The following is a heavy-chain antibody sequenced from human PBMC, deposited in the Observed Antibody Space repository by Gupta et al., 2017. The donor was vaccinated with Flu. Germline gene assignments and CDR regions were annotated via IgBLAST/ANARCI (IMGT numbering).Heavy chain of an antibody. V-gene: IGHV3-9*01. J-gene: IGHJ3*02. Sequence: EVQLVESGGGLVQPGRSLRLSCAASGFNFNDYSMHWVRQAPGKGLEWVSSIGWNSAGIGYADSVKGRFTISRDNAKNSLYLQMNSMRYEDTALYYCAKDNFFALDIWGRGTMVTVSS. CDR2: IGWNSAGI. CDR3: AKDNFFALDI. CDR1: GFNFNDYS.